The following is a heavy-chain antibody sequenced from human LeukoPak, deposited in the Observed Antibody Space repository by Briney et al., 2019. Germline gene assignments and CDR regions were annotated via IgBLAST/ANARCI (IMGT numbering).Heavy chain of an antibody. D-gene: IGHD6-19*01. CDR3: AKARYSSGWPFDY. J-gene: IGHJ4*02. Sequence: GGSLRLSCAASGFTFSSSAMSWVRQAPGKGLEWVSAISGSGGSTYYADSVKGRFTISRDNSKNTLYLQMNSLRAEDTAVYYCAKARYSSGWPFDYWGQGTLVTVSS. V-gene: IGHV3-23*01. CDR1: GFTFSSSA. CDR2: ISGSGGST.